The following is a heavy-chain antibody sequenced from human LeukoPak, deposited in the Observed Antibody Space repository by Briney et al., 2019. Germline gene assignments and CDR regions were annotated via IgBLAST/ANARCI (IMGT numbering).Heavy chain of an antibody. CDR2: INPNSGDT. J-gene: IGHJ5*02. D-gene: IGHD3-16*01. V-gene: IGHV1-2*02. Sequence: ASVTVSCTASGYTFTAYYIHWVRQAPGQGLEWMGWINPNSGDTNYEQKFQGRVTMTRDTSITTAYMELSRLRSDDTAVYYCASHPSTNDVGPWGQGTLVTVSS. CDR1: GYTFTAYY. CDR3: ASHPSTNDVGP.